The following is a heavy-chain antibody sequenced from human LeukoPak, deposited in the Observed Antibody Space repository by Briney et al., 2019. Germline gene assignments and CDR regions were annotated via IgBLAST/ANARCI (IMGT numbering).Heavy chain of an antibody. V-gene: IGHV1-69*05. Sequence: GASVKVSCKASGGTFSSYAISWVRQAPGQGLEWMGGIIPIFGTANYAQKFQGRVTITTDESTSTAYMELSSLRSEDTAVYYCARDGPPDYYDSSGYYDWGQGTLVTVSS. D-gene: IGHD3-22*01. CDR3: ARDGPPDYYDSSGYYD. CDR2: IIPIFGTA. CDR1: GGTFSSYA. J-gene: IGHJ4*02.